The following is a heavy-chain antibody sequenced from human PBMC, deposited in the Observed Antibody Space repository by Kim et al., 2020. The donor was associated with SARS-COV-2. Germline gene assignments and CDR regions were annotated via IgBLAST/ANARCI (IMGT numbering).Heavy chain of an antibody. V-gene: IGHV3-7*01. CDR1: GFTFSSYW. CDR2: LKEDGSEK. CDR3: ARGSLGRDGFNLGYYGMDV. J-gene: IGHJ6*02. D-gene: IGHD3-16*01. Sequence: GSLRLSCAASGFTFSSYWMTWVRQASGKGLEWVANLKEDGSEKYYVDSVKGRFTISRDNAKNSLYLQMNSLRAEDTAVYYCARGSLGRDGFNLGYYGMDVWGQGTTVIVSS.